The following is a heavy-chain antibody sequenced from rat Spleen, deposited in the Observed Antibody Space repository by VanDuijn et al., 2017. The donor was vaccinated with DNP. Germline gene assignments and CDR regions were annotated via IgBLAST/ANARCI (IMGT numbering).Heavy chain of an antibody. J-gene: IGHJ1*01. CDR2: IWAAETT. CDR3: ARHKNWYFDF. Sequence: QVQLRESGPGLVQPSQTLSLTCTVSGFSLTSHGVGWVRQPLGKGLVCMGTIWAAETTHYNSAVQSRLSISRDTSKRQVFLKMNSLQPEDTGTYYCARHKNWYFDFWGPGTMVTVSS. CDR1: GFSLTSHG. V-gene: IGHV2-72*01.